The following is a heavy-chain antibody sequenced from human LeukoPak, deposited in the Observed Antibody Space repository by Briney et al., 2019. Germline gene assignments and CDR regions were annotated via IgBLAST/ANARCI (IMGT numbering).Heavy chain of an antibody. CDR1: GFTISSCA. CDR2: ISYDGSNK. J-gene: IGHJ4*02. Sequence: GGSLRLSCAASGFTISSCAMHWVRQAPGKGLEWVAVISYDGSNKYYADSVKGRFTISRDNSKNTLYLQMNSLRAEDTAVYYCARGTVLDYWGQGTLVTVSS. V-gene: IGHV3-30-3*01. D-gene: IGHD2-8*02. CDR3: ARGTVLDY.